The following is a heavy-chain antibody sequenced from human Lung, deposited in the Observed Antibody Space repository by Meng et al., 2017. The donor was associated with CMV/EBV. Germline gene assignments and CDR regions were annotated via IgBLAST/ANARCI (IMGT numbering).Heavy chain of an antibody. CDR2: ISETSSYI. V-gene: IGHV3-21*01. Sequence: SCAASGFTFNSYAMNWVRQAPGKGLEWVSYISETSSYIYYADSVKGRFTISRDNANNSLYLQMSSLRAEDTALYYCVRDWKYSWGQGTRVT. CDR3: VRDWKYS. J-gene: IGHJ4*02. D-gene: IGHD1-1*01. CDR1: GFTFNSYA.